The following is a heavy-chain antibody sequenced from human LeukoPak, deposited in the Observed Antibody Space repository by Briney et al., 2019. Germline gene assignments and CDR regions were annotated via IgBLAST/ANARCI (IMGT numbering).Heavy chain of an antibody. J-gene: IGHJ4*02. CDR2: IKKDESEK. CDR1: GFSFSVNW. Sequence: WGALTLSCAASGFSFSVNWMSWVRQPPGKGPEWVASIKKDESEKYHVDSVSGRFTISRDNAKNSLYLQMNSLRVEDTAVYYCAKEGYWGRGTLVTVSS. CDR3: AKEGY. V-gene: IGHV3-7*01.